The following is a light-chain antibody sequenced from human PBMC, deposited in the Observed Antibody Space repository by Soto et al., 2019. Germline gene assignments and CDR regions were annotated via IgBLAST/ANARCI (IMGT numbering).Light chain of an antibody. J-gene: IGKJ5*01. CDR1: ESIPTY. CDR3: QQRYNSPLT. Sequence: DIQMTQAPSSLSASIGDRVTSTCRASESIPTYLTWYQQKPGQAPKLLIYKASTLKTGVPSRFSGSGSGTDFTLTISSLEPEDFSVYYCQQRYNSPLTFGQGTRLEIK. CDR2: KAS. V-gene: IGKV1-39*01.